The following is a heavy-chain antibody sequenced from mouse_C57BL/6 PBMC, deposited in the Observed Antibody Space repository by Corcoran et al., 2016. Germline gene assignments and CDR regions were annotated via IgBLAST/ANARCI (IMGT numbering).Heavy chain of an antibody. CDR1: GYTFTSYD. J-gene: IGHJ1*03. V-gene: IGHV1-85*01. D-gene: IGHD1-1*01. CDR2: IYPRDGST. CDR3: ARWGYYGRGYFDV. Sequence: QVQLKQSGAELVRPGASVKLSCKASGYTFTSYDINWVKQRPGQGLEWIGWIYPRDGSTKYNEKFKGKATLTVDTSSSTAYMELHSLTSEDSAVYFCARWGYYGRGYFDVWGTGTTVTVSS.